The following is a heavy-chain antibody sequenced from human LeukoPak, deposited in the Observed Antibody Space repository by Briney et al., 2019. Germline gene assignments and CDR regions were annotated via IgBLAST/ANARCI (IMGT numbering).Heavy chain of an antibody. CDR1: GFTFDDYG. J-gene: IGHJ6*02. CDR3: AKDSGSGWYGRMDV. D-gene: IGHD6-19*01. Sequence: GGSLRLSCAASGFTFDDYGMHSGRQAPGKGLEWVSSISWNSGDTGYADSVKGRFSISRDNAKNSLYLQMNSLRTEDTALYYCAKDSGSGWYGRMDVWGQGTAVTVSS. CDR2: ISWNSGDT. V-gene: IGHV3-9*01.